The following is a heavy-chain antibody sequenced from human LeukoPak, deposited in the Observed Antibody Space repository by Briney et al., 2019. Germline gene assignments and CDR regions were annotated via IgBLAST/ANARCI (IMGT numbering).Heavy chain of an antibody. V-gene: IGHV1-18*01. CDR2: ISAYNGDT. CDR1: GYRFTSYG. J-gene: IGHJ4*02. Sequence: ASVKVSRKASGYRFTSYGISWVRQAPGQGLEWMGWISAYNGDTKYAQNLQGRVTMTTDTSTSTAYMELRSLRSDDTAVYYCARDYSMVRGAGGGYWGQGTLVTVSS. D-gene: IGHD3-10*01. CDR3: ARDYSMVRGAGGGY.